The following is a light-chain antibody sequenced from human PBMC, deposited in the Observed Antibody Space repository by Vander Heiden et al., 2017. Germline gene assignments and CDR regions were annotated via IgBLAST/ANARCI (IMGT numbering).Light chain of an antibody. Sequence: DVVITESPLSLPVTLGQPASISCRSSQSLVYSDGNTYLNWFQQRPGQSPRRLIYKASNRDSGVPDRFSGSGSGTDFSIKISRVEAEDVGVYYCMQGTHWPPWTFGQGTKVEIK. J-gene: IGKJ1*01. CDR3: MQGTHWPPWT. V-gene: IGKV2-30*01. CDR1: QSLVYSDGNTY. CDR2: KAS.